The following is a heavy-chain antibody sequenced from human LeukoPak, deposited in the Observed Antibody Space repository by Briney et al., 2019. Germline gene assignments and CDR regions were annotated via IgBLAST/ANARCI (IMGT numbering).Heavy chain of an antibody. CDR1: GFIFSSFN. CDR3: ARDRDSSLGGGDAFDI. Sequence: GGSLRLSCAASGFIFSSFNMNWVRQAPGTGLQWASYISTSGGIIDYADSVKGRFTISRDNAKNSLYLQMNSLRAEDTAVYYCARDRDSSLGGGDAFDIWGQGTMVTVSS. J-gene: IGHJ3*02. D-gene: IGHD6-6*01. CDR2: ISTSGGII. V-gene: IGHV3-48*01.